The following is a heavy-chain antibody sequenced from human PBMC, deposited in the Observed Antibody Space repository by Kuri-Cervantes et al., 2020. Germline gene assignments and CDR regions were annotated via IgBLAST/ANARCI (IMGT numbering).Heavy chain of an antibody. CDR1: GFTVSSNY. CDR2: ISSSSGTI. D-gene: IGHD3-10*01. V-gene: IGHV3-48*01. CDR3: AKVSRSGYYFDY. Sequence: LSLTCAASGFTVSSNYMSWVRQAPGKGLEWVSYISSSSGTIYYADSVKGRFTISRDNSKNTLYLQMNSLRAEDTAVYYCAKVSRSGYYFDYWGQGTLVTVSS. J-gene: IGHJ4*02.